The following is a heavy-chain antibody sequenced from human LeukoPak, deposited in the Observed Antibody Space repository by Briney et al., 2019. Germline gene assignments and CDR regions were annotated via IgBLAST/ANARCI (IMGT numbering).Heavy chain of an antibody. CDR3: AKLRSGTTGNVEI. D-gene: IGHD1-26*01. V-gene: IGHV3-23*01. Sequence: GGSLRLSCAASGFTSSSYAMSWIRQAPGKGLEWVSAISGSGGNTYYADSVKGRFTISRDNSKNTLYLQMNSLRAEDSAAYYCAKLRSGTTGNVEIWGQGTMVTVSS. CDR2: ISGSGGNT. CDR1: GFTSSSYA. J-gene: IGHJ3*02.